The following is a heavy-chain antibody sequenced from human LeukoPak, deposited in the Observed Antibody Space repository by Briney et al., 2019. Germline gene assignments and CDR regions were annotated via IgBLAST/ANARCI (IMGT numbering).Heavy chain of an antibody. D-gene: IGHD6-13*01. CDR1: GYSFTSYW. V-gene: IGHV5-51*01. CDR3: ARHPRWGYSCHYYLDY. J-gene: IGHJ4*02. Sequence: GESLKISCKGSGYSFTSYWIGWVRQMPGKGREWMGIIYPGDSDTRYSPSFQGQVTISADKSISTAYLQWSSLKASDTAMYYCARHPRWGYSCHYYLDYWGQGTLVTVSS. CDR2: IYPGDSDT.